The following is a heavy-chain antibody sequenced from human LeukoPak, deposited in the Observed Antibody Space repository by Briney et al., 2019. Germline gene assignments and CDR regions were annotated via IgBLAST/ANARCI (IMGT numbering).Heavy chain of an antibody. Sequence: ASVKVSCKASGYTFTSNGISWLPQPPGQGREGTRGISDDNGTTNYAQKRKGRVTMTPDTSKSTAYMELRSLRSDDTDVYYCARDGRGGSGSYSEHCYYYGMDVWGQGTTVTVSS. CDR1: GYTFTSNG. CDR3: ARDGRGGSGSYSEHCYYYGMDV. J-gene: IGHJ6*02. V-gene: IGHV1-18*01. D-gene: IGHD3-10*01. CDR2: ISDDNGTT.